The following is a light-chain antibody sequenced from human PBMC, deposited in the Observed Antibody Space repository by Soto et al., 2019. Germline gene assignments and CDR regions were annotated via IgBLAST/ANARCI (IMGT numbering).Light chain of an antibody. Sequence: EIVMTQSPATLSVSPGERATLSCRASQSISGELAWYQQKPGQPPRLLLYGASTRATGVPARFTGSGSGSEFTLTISGLQSEDFAVYYCQQGHNWPLTFGQGTRLE. CDR3: QQGHNWPLT. V-gene: IGKV3-15*01. J-gene: IGKJ2*01. CDR2: GAS. CDR1: QSISGE.